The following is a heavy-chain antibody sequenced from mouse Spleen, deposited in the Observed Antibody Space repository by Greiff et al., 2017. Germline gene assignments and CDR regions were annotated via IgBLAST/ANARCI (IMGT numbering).Heavy chain of an antibody. Sequence: EVKLVESGAELVRPGASVKLSCTASGFNIKDDYMHWVKQRPEQGLEWIGWIDPENGDTEYASKFQGKATITADTSSNTAYLQLSSLTSEDTAVYYCTTNGYPFAYWGQGTLVTVSA. CDR3: TTNGYPFAY. D-gene: IGHD2-2*01. CDR2: IDPENGDT. J-gene: IGHJ3*01. CDR1: GFNIKDDY. V-gene: IGHV14-4*01.